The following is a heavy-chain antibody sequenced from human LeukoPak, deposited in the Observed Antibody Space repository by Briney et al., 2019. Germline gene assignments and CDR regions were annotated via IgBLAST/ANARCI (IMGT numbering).Heavy chain of an antibody. D-gene: IGHD2-15*01. CDR3: ARLYRYCSGGDCYPYYFDN. J-gene: IGHJ4*02. Sequence: PGESLKISCEGSGYSFTIYWIGWVRQMPGKGLDWMGITYPGDSDVRYNPSFQGLVTISADKSINTAYLQWSSLKASDTAMYYCARLYRYCSGGDCYPYYFDNWGQGTLVTVSS. V-gene: IGHV5-51*01. CDR1: GYSFTIYW. CDR2: TYPGDSDV.